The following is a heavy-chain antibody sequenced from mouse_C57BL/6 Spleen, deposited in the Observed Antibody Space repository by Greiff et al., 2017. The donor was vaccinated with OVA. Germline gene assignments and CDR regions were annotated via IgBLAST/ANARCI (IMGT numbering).Heavy chain of an antibody. Sequence: VQLQQSGPELVKPGASVKIPCKASGYTFTDYNMDWVKQSHGKSLEWIGDINPNNGGTIYNQKFKGKATLTVDKSSSTAYMELRSLTSEDTAVYYCARSGDIFYDWFAYWGQGTLVTVSA. D-gene: IGHD2-4*01. V-gene: IGHV1-18*01. CDR2: INPNNGGT. CDR1: GYTFTDYN. J-gene: IGHJ3*01. CDR3: ARSGDIFYDWFAY.